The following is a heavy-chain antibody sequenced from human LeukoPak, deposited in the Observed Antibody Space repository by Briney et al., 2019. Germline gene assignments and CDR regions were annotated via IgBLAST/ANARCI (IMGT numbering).Heavy chain of an antibody. J-gene: IGHJ5*02. CDR2: ITYDGSNK. CDR1: GFTFSSYS. Sequence: PGGSLRLSCAASGFTFSSYSMNWVRQAPGKGLEWVAVITYDGSNKYYADSVKGRFTISRDNSKNTLYLQMNSLRAEDTAVYYCARDSDQLLYSGWFDPWGQGTLVTVSS. CDR3: ARDSDQLLYSGWFDP. D-gene: IGHD2-2*02. V-gene: IGHV3-30*03.